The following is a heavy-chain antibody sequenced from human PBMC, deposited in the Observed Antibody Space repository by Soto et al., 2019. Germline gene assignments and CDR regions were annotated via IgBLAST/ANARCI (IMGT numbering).Heavy chain of an antibody. J-gene: IGHJ6*02. CDR2: MNPNSANT. CDR3: ASEGVRGMDV. CDR1: GYTFTSYD. V-gene: IGHV1-8*01. D-gene: IGHD3-16*01. Sequence: QVQLVQSGAEVKKPGASVKVSCKASGYTFTSYDINWVRQATGQGLAMVGWMNPNSANTGYAQKSKGRVTMTRNTSISTAYMELSSMRSEDTSVYYCASEGVRGMDVWGQGTTVTVSS.